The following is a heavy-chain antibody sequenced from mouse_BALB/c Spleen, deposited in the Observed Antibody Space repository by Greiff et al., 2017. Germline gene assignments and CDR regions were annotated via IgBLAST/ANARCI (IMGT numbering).Heavy chain of an antibody. J-gene: IGHJ2*01. CDR2: IDPANGNT. D-gene: IGHD2-1*01. V-gene: IGHV14-3*02. Sequence: EVQLQQSGAELVKPGASVTLSCTASGFNIKDTYMHWVKQWPEQGLEWIGRIDPANGNTKSDPKFQGTATRAADTSSNTAYLQISRLTSEDTAVYSRARWGNYVLDYWGQGTTLTVSS. CDR1: GFNIKDTY. CDR3: ARWGNYVLDY.